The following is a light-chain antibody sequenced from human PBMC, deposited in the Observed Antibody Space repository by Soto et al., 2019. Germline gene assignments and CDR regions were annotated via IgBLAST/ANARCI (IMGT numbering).Light chain of an antibody. CDR1: QSVSSSY. CDR3: QQYGSSPEWT. V-gene: IGKV3-20*01. CDR2: GAS. Sequence: EIVLTQSPGTLSLSLGERATLSCRASQSVSSSYLAWYQQKPGQAPRLLIYGASSRATGIPDRFSGSGSGTDFTLTISRLEPEDFAVYYCQQYGSSPEWTFGQGTK. J-gene: IGKJ1*01.